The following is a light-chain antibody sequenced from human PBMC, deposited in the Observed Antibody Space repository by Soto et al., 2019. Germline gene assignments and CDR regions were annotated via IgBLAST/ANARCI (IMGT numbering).Light chain of an antibody. CDR3: ASYAGNYTLD. CDR1: SSDVGTYNS. J-gene: IGLJ2*01. CDR2: DVN. Sequence: QSALTQPRSVSGSPGQSVTISCTGTSSDVGTYNSVSWYQQHPGKAPKLMIYDVNKRPSGVPYRFSGSMSGNTASLTISGLQADDEADYHCASYAGNYTLDFGGGTKLTV. V-gene: IGLV2-11*01.